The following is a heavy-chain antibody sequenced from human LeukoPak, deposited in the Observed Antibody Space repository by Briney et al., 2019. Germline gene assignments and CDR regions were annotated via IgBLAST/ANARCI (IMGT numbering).Heavy chain of an antibody. CDR2: IYYSGST. Sequence: SETLSLTCTVSGGSISSYYWSWIRQPPGKGLEWIGYIYYSGSTKYNPSLKSRLTMSVDTSKHQFSLKLSSVTAADTADYYCARVGSYCFESWGQGTLVTVSS. V-gene: IGHV4-59*01. CDR3: ARVGSYCFES. J-gene: IGHJ4*02. CDR1: GGSISSYY. D-gene: IGHD3-10*01.